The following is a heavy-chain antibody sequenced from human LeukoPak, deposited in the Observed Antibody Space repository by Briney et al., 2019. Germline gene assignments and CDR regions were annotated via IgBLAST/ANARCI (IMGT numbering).Heavy chain of an antibody. J-gene: IGHJ4*02. CDR2: IWNDGSNK. CDR1: GFTFSIYG. D-gene: IGHD3-16*01. CDR3: ARALGPFDY. Sequence: GRSLTLSCAASGFTFSIYGMHWVRQAPGKGLEWVAVIWNDGSNKYYAYSVKGRFTISRDNSKNTLYLKMMSLRAEDTDVYSCARALGPFDYWGQGTLVTVSS. V-gene: IGHV3-33*01.